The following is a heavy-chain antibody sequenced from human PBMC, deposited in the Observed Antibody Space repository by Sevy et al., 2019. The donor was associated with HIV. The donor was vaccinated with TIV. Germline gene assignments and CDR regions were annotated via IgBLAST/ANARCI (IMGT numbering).Heavy chain of an antibody. CDR2: INPSGGST. Sequence: ASVKVSCKASGYTFTSCYMHWVRQAPGQGLEWMGIINPSGGSTSYAQKFQGRVTMTRDTSTSTVYMELSSLRSEDTAVYYCARDQSPYYYDSSGYYYHWGQGTLVTVSS. CDR3: ARDQSPYYYDSSGYYYH. CDR1: GYTFTSCY. J-gene: IGHJ5*02. V-gene: IGHV1-46*01. D-gene: IGHD3-22*01.